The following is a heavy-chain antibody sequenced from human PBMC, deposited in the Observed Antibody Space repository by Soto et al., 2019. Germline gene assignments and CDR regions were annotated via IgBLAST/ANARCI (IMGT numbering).Heavy chain of an antibody. V-gene: IGHV3-7*05. CDR1: GFSFSSYW. J-gene: IGHJ4*02. Sequence: EVQLVESGGGLVQPGGSLRLSCAASGFSFSSYWMSWVRQAPGKGPEWVANINQDGSQEWYVDSVKGRFTISRDNAKNSLFLQMNSLSDEVTAVYYCAKAPRGSGRDYYFDSWGQGTRITVSS. CDR3: AKAPRGSGRDYYFDS. D-gene: IGHD3-10*01. CDR2: INQDGSQE.